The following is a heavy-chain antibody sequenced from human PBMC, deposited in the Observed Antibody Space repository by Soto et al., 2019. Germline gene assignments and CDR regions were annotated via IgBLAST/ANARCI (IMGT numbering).Heavy chain of an antibody. CDR1: GFTFSSHA. CDR3: ARRRRGAFVI. V-gene: IGHV3-30-3*01. J-gene: IGHJ3*02. CDR2: ISYDGSNK. Sequence: QAGGSLRLSCAASGFTFSSHAMHWVRQAPGKGLEWVAVISYDGSNKYYADSVKGRFTISRDNSKNTLYLQMNSLRAEDTAVYYCARRRRGAFVIWGQGTMVTVSS.